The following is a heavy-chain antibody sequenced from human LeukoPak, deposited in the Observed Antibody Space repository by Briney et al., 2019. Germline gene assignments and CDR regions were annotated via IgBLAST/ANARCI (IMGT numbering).Heavy chain of an antibody. D-gene: IGHD6-19*01. V-gene: IGHV1-46*01. CDR3: ARDGVAGTYYFDY. CDR1: GYTFTNYY. Sequence: GASVKVSCKASGYTFTNYYIHWVRRAPGQGLEWIGMISPSGGSTSYPQRFQGRVTMTRDTSTSTAYMELSSLRSEDTAVYFCARDGVAGTYYFDYWGQGTLVTVSS. CDR2: ISPSGGST. J-gene: IGHJ4*02.